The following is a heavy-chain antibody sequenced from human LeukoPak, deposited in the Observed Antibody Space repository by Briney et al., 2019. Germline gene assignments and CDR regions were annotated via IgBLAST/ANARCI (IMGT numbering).Heavy chain of an antibody. J-gene: IGHJ4*02. CDR2: IYYSGTT. CDR1: GGSISSGGFY. V-gene: IGHV4-31*03. D-gene: IGHD5-18*01. Sequence: SETLSLTCTVSGGSISSGGFYWSWIRHHPGKGLEWLGHIYYSGTTYYNPSLKSRVTFSVDTSKNQFSLKLNPVTAADTALYYCARGTTDGYSYGRFDYWGQGTLVTVSS. CDR3: ARGTTDGYSYGRFDY.